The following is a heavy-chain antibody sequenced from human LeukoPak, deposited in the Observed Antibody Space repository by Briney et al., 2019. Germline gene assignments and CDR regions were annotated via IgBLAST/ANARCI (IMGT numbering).Heavy chain of an antibody. D-gene: IGHD1/OR15-1a*01. V-gene: IGHV4-34*01. CDR2: INHSGST. CDR1: GGSFSGYY. CDR3: ARGNKRAIDY. Sequence: PSETLSLTCAVYGGSFSGYYWSWIRQPPGKGLEWIGEINHSGSTNYNPSLKSRVTISVDTSKNQFSLNLSSVTAADTAVYYCARGNKRAIDYWGQGTLVTVSS. J-gene: IGHJ4*02.